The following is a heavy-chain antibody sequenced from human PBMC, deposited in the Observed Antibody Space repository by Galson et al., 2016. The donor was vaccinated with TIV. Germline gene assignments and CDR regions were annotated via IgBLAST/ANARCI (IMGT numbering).Heavy chain of an antibody. J-gene: IGHJ4*01. CDR2: IRSIFDGGTT. CDR1: GFTFSNTW. D-gene: IGHD7-27*01. Sequence: SLRLSCAASGFTFSNTWMSWVRQAPGKGLEWVGHIRSIFDGGTTEYAAPVKGRFTISRDDTERTMYLQMNSLKTEDTAVYYCTAANWGFFWADYWDHGTLVTVSS. V-gene: IGHV3-15*01. CDR3: TAANWGFFWADY.